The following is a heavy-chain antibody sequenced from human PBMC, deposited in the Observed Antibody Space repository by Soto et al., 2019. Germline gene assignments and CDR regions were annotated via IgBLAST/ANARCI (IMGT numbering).Heavy chain of an antibody. D-gene: IGHD3-10*01. CDR2: IWYAGSNK. CDR3: ARFGEKKVDY. Sequence: QVQLVESGGGVVQPGRSLRLSCAASGFTFSSYGMHWVRQAPGKGLEWVAVIWYAGSNKYYADSVKGRFTISRDNCKNTLYLQMISLRAADTAVYYCARFGEKKVDYWGQGTLVTVSS. CDR1: GFTFSSYG. V-gene: IGHV3-33*01. J-gene: IGHJ4*02.